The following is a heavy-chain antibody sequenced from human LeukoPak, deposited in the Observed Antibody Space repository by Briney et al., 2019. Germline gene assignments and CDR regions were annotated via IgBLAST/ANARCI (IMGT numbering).Heavy chain of an antibody. J-gene: IGHJ4*02. V-gene: IGHV3-66*04. CDR2: IYSGGST. Sequence: GGSLRLSCAASGFTVSSNYMSWVRQAPGKGLEWVSVIYSGGSTYYADSVKGRLTISRDNSKNTLYLQMNSLRAEDTAVYYCASHSLGGHFDALGYFDYWGQGTLVTVSS. D-gene: IGHD3-16*01. CDR3: ASHSLGGHFDALGYFDY. CDR1: GFTVSSNY.